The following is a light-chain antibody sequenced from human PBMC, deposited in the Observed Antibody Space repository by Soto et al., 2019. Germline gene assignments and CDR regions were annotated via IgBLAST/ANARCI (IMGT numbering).Light chain of an antibody. CDR2: EDN. CDR1: SGSIASNY. Sequence: NFMLTQPHSVSESPGKTVTISCTRSSGSIASNYVQWYQQRPGRAPTTVIYEDNQRPSVVPDRFSGSIDSSSNSASLTISGLKTEDEADYYCQSYDSRNVVFGGGTKLTVL. CDR3: QSYDSRNVV. V-gene: IGLV6-57*04. J-gene: IGLJ2*01.